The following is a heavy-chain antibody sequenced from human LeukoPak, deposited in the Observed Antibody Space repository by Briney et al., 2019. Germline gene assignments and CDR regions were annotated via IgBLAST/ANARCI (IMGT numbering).Heavy chain of an antibody. V-gene: IGHV1-69*13. CDR2: IIPIFGTA. Sequence: SVKVSCKASGGTFSSYAISWVRQAPGQGLEWMGGIIPIFGTANYAQKFQGRVTITADESTSTAYMELSSLRSEDTAVYYCAKDQKPTTIFGVVLHPFDYWGQGTLVTVSS. CDR3: AKDQKPTTIFGVVLHPFDY. J-gene: IGHJ4*02. CDR1: GGTFSSYA. D-gene: IGHD3-3*01.